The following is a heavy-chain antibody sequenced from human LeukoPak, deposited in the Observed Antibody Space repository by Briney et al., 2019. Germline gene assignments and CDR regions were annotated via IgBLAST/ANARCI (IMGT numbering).Heavy chain of an antibody. D-gene: IGHD1-1*01. J-gene: IGHJ3*02. V-gene: IGHV3-7*03. CDR3: VRDDPGVQQERRLSPFDI. CDR2: IKQDESEK. Sequence: PGGSLRLSCVASGFTFSSYWMSWVRQAPGKGLEWVANIKQDESEKYYVDSVKGRFTIPRDDAKSSLYLQMDSLRVEDTALYYCVRDDPGVQQERRLSPFDIWGQGTMVTVSS. CDR1: GFTFSSYW.